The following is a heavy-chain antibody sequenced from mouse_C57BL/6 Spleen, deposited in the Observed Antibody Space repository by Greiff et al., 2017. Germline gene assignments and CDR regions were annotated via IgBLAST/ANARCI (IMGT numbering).Heavy chain of an antibody. Sequence: VQLQQSGAELVRPGASVKLSCTASGFNIKDDYMHWVKQRPEQGLEWLGWIDPENGDTEYASKFQGKATITADTSSNTAYLQLSSLTSEDTAVYYCTYYGSSLYYFDYWGQGTTLTVSS. J-gene: IGHJ2*01. CDR1: GFNIKDDY. CDR3: TYYGSSLYYFDY. V-gene: IGHV14-4*01. D-gene: IGHD1-1*01. CDR2: IDPENGDT.